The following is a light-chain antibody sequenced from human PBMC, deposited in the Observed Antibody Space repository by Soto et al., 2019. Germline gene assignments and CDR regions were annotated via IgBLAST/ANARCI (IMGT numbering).Light chain of an antibody. Sequence: QSALAQPASVSGSPGQSITISCTGTSSDVGGYHYVSWYQHLPGKAPKLMIYEVTNRPSGVSNRFSGSKSGNTASLTISGLQAEDEADYYCSSYTTISTLVFGGGTKVTV. CDR2: EVT. CDR1: SSDVGGYHY. J-gene: IGLJ3*02. CDR3: SSYTTISTLV. V-gene: IGLV2-14*01.